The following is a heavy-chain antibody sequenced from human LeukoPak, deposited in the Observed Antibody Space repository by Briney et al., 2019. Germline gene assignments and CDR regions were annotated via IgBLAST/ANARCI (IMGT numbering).Heavy chain of an antibody. CDR1: GSTFTAYG. D-gene: IGHD4-17*01. CDR3: ARAGAAVTMFFDF. Sequence: ASVKVSCKASGSTFTAYGITWVRQAPGQGVEWRGWIGAYNDNTNYAQKFQGRVTLTTDTSTSTAYMELRSLTSDDTALYYCARAGAAVTMFFDFWGQGTLVTVSS. V-gene: IGHV1-18*01. CDR2: IGAYNDNT. J-gene: IGHJ4*02.